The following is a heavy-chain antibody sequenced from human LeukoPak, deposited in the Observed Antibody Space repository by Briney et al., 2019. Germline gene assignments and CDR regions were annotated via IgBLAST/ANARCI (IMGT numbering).Heavy chain of an antibody. D-gene: IGHD2-15*01. Sequence: PGRSLRLSCAPSGFTFSSYGMHWVRQAPGKGLEWVAVISYDGSNKYYADSVKGRLTISRVNSKNTLYLQMNGLRAEDTAVYYCAKDYEEYVVVVVAASSPDYWGQGTLVTVSS. CDR1: GFTFSSYG. J-gene: IGHJ4*02. CDR2: ISYDGSNK. V-gene: IGHV3-30*18. CDR3: AKDYEEYVVVVVAASSPDY.